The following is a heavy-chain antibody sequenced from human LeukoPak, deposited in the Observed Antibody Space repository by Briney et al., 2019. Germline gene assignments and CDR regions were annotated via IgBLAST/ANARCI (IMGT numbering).Heavy chain of an antibody. J-gene: IGHJ5*02. V-gene: IGHV4-4*07. CDR2: IYTSGST. D-gene: IGHD5-12*01. CDR3: ARDLVRFGYEPNWFDP. CDR1: GGSISSYY. Sequence: SETLSLTCTVSGGSISSYYWSWIRQPAGKGPEWIGRIYTSGSTNYNPSLKSRVTMSVDTSKNQFSLKLSSVTAADTAVYYCARDLVRFGYEPNWFDPWGQGTLVTVSS.